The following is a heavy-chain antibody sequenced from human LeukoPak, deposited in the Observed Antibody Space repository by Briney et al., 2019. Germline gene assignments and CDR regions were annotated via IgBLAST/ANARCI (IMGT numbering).Heavy chain of an antibody. CDR1: GFTFGDYA. Sequence: GGSLRLSCTASGFTFGDYAMSWVRQAPGKGLEWVGFIRSKAYGGSTEYAASVKGRFTISRDDSKSIAYLQMNSLKTEDTAVYYCAGGYRSSWYVSDYWGQGTLVTVSS. D-gene: IGHD6-13*01. V-gene: IGHV3-49*04. CDR3: AGGYRSSWYVSDY. CDR2: IRSKAYGGST. J-gene: IGHJ4*02.